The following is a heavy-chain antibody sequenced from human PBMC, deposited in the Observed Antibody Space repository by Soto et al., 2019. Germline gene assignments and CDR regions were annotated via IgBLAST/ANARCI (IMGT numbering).Heavy chain of an antibody. J-gene: IGHJ4*02. V-gene: IGHV4-59*08. CDR2: LYNSGST. Sequence: PSETLSLTCTVSGASISGYYWSWIRQPPGKGLEWIGYLYNSGSTKYNPSLKSRVTISVDTSKNQFSLKLSSVTAADTAVYYCARHDTSGYYILSYWGQGTLVTVSS. CDR3: ARHDTSGYYILSY. D-gene: IGHD3-22*01. CDR1: GASISGYY.